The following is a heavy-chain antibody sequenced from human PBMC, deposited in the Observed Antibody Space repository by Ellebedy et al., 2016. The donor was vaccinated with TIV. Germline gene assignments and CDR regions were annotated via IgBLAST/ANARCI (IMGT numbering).Heavy chain of an antibody. V-gene: IGHV3-74*01. CDR1: GFTFSNYW. D-gene: IGHD2-15*01. J-gene: IGHJ3*02. CDR2: IKGDDTGI. CDR3: VREGVYCRGGSCYSATFDI. Sequence: PGGSLRLSCGASGFTFSNYWMHWVRQVPGKGLVWVSRIKGDDTGIAYADSVKGRFTISRDNAKTTLHLQMNSLSAEDTAVYYCVREGVYCRGGSCYSATFDIWGQGTMVTVSS.